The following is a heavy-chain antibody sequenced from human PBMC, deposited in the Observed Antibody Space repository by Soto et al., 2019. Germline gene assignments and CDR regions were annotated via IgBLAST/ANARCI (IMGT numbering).Heavy chain of an antibody. CDR3: AGASNWSGGSCYSSPQYFQH. Sequence: QVQLQESGPGLVKPSQTLSLTCTVSGGSISSGGYYWSWIRQHPGKGLEWIGYIYYSGSTYYNPSLKSRVTISVDTSKNQFSLKLSSVTAADTAVYYCAGASNWSGGSCYSSPQYFQHWGQGTLVTVSS. D-gene: IGHD2-15*01. CDR1: GGSISSGGYY. V-gene: IGHV4-31*03. CDR2: IYYSGST. J-gene: IGHJ1*01.